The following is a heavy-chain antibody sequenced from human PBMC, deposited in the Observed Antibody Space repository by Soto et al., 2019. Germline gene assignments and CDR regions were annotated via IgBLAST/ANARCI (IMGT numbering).Heavy chain of an antibody. CDR1: GYTFTSYG. D-gene: IGHD3-22*01. Sequence: AAVKVSCKASGYTFTSYGISWVRQAPGQGLEWMGWISAYNGNTNYAQKLQGRVTMTTDTSTSTAYMELRSLRSDDTAVYYCVRAWWDSSGSPLGVDYWGQGTLVTVSS. CDR2: ISAYNGNT. V-gene: IGHV1-18*01. J-gene: IGHJ4*02. CDR3: VRAWWDSSGSPLGVDY.